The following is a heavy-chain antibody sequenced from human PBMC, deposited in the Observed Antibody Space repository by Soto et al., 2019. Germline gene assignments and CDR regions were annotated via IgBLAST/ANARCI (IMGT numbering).Heavy chain of an antibody. CDR2: ISCSGGAT. J-gene: IGHJ4*02. V-gene: IGHV3-23*01. Sequence: GGSLRLSCAASGFGLSSYAVSWFRQAPGKGLEWVSVISCSGGATYYADSVKGRFTISRDNSKNTLYLQMNSVRAEDTAVYYCAKSTWDDLPPSFWGQGTPVTVSS. D-gene: IGHD1-26*01. CDR3: AKSTWDDLPPSF. CDR1: GFGLSSYA.